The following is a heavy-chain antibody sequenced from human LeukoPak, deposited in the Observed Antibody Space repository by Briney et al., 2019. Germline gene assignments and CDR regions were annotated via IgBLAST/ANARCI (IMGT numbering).Heavy chain of an antibody. CDR3: VKFPTPTSYHGAFDI. V-gene: IGHV3-9*01. CDR2: ISWNGGII. Sequence: GRSLRLSCVASGFIFDDYAIHWVRLAPGKGLEWVSGISWNGGIIVYADSVKGRFTISRDNAKNSLYLQMNSLRAEDTAVYYCVKFPTPTSYHGAFDIWGQGTMVTVSS. CDR1: GFIFDDYA. D-gene: IGHD2-2*01. J-gene: IGHJ3*02.